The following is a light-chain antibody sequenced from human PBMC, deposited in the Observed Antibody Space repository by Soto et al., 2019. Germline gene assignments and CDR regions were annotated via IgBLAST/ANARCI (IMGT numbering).Light chain of an antibody. CDR3: QQYGSSGT. Sequence: IVLTQSPATLSVSPGERATLSCRASQSVSNNYLAWYQQKPGQAPRLLIYGASNRATGIPDRFSGSGSGTDFTLTIIRLEPEDFAVYYCQQYGSSGTFGQGTKVDIK. CDR2: GAS. V-gene: IGKV3-20*01. J-gene: IGKJ1*01. CDR1: QSVSNNY.